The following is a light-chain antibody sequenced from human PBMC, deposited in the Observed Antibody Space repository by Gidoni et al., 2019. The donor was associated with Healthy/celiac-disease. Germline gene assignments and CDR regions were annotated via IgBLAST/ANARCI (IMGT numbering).Light chain of an antibody. Sequence: QSVLYSSNNKHYLAWYQQQPGQPPKLLISWASTRDSGVPDRFSGSGSGTDFTLTIRSLQAEAVAAYYCQQYYSTPWTFGQGTKVEIK. CDR2: WAS. J-gene: IGKJ1*01. V-gene: IGKV4-1*01. CDR1: QSVLYSSNNKHY. CDR3: QQYYSTPWT.